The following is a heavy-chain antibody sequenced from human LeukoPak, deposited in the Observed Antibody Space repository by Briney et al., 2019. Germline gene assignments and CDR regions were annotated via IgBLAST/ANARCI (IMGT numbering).Heavy chain of an antibody. V-gene: IGHV3-48*04. J-gene: IGHJ6*02. CDR1: GFTFSSYS. CDR3: ARSSQDNIVVVPAAILYYYYGMDV. Sequence: GGSLRLSCAASGFTFSSYSMNWVRQAPGKGLEWVSYISSSGSTIYYADSVKGRFTISRDNAKNSLYLQMNSLRAEDTAVYYCARSSQDNIVVVPAAILYYYYGMDVWGQGTTVTVSS. D-gene: IGHD2-2*01. CDR2: ISSSGSTI.